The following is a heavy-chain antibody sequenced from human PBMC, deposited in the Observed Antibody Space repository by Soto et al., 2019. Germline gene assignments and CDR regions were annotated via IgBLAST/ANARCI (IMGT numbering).Heavy chain of an antibody. Sequence: QLQLQESGSGLVKPSQTLSLTCAVSGGSISSGGYSWSWIRQPPGKGLEWIGYIYHSGSTYYNPCLKSLVTISVDRSKNQFSLKLSSVTAADTAVYYCARDRGSYGMDVWGQGTTVTVSS. CDR3: ARDRGSYGMDV. CDR2: IYHSGST. V-gene: IGHV4-30-2*01. CDR1: GGSISSGGYS. J-gene: IGHJ6*02.